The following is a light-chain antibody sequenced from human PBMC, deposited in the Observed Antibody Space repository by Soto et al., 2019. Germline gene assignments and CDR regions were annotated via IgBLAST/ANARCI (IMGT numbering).Light chain of an antibody. Sequence: QSALTQPASVSGSPGQSITISCTGTSSDVGGYKYVSWYQQHPGKAPKLMIYDVSYRPSGVPNRFSGSKSDNTASLTISGLQAEDEADYYCSSYTSSRTYVFGSGTKLTVL. V-gene: IGLV2-14*01. J-gene: IGLJ1*01. CDR1: SSDVGGYKY. CDR3: SSYTSSRTYV. CDR2: DVS.